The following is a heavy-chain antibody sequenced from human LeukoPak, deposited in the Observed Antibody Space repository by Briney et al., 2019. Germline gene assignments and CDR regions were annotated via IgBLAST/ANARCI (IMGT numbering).Heavy chain of an antibody. CDR1: GYTFTSYG. CDR3: ARAPYYYDSSGYYGY. Sequence: ASVTVSCKASGYTFTSYGISWVRQAPGQGLEWMGWISAYNGNTNYAQKLQGRVTMTTDISTSTAYMELRSLRSDDTAVYYCARAPYYYDSSGYYGYWGQGTLVTVSS. V-gene: IGHV1-18*01. J-gene: IGHJ4*02. CDR2: ISAYNGNT. D-gene: IGHD3-22*01.